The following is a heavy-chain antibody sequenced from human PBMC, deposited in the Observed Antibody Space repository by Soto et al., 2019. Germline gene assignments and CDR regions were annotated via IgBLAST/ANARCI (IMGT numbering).Heavy chain of an antibody. CDR3: ASHIAVAAPFDY. V-gene: IGHV4-30-4*01. CDR2: IYNSGNT. CDR1: GGSISSGDYY. Sequence: SETLSLTCTVSGGSISSGDYYWSWIRQPPGKGLEWIGYIYNSGNTYSNPSLKSRITFSVDTSKNQFSLKVNSVTAADTAVYYCASHIAVAAPFDYWGQGTLVTVS. J-gene: IGHJ4*02. D-gene: IGHD6-19*01.